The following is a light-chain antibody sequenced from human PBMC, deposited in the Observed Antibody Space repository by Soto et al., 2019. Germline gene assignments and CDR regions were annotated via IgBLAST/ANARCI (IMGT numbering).Light chain of an antibody. CDR1: QSISSW. CDR2: KAS. V-gene: IGKV1-5*03. CDR3: QQYNDNWT. J-gene: IGKJ1*01. Sequence: DIQMTQSPSTLSASVGDRVTITCRASQSISSWLAWYQQKPGTAPKLLIYKASTLQTGVPSRFGGSGSGTEFTFTISSLQPDDFATYYCQQYNDNWTFGQGTKVEIK.